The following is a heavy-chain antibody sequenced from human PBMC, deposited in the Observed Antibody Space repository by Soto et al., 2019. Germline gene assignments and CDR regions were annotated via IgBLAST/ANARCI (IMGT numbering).Heavy chain of an antibody. J-gene: IGHJ6*02. CDR1: GFTFSSYS. Sequence: GGSLRLSCAASGFTFSSYSMNWVRQAPGKGLEWVSSISSSSSYIYYADSVKGRFTISRDNAKNSRYLQMNSLRAEDTAVYYCARETGEGVLLWFGELLKSHYYGMDVWGQGTTVTVSS. D-gene: IGHD3-10*01. V-gene: IGHV3-21*01. CDR3: ARETGEGVLLWFGELLKSHYYGMDV. CDR2: ISSSSSYI.